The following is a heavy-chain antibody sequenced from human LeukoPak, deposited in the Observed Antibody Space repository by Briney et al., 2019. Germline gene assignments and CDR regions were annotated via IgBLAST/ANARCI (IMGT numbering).Heavy chain of an antibody. D-gene: IGHD3-10*01. CDR1: GFTFSSYA. Sequence: GGSLRLSCAASGFTFSSYAMSWVRQAPGKGLEWVSAISGSGGSTYYADSVKGRFTISRDNSKNTLYLQMNSLRAEDTAVYYCAKDVLLWFGELPDHYGMDVWGQGTTVTVSS. CDR3: AKDVLLWFGELPDHYGMDV. J-gene: IGHJ6*02. CDR2: ISGSGGST. V-gene: IGHV3-23*01.